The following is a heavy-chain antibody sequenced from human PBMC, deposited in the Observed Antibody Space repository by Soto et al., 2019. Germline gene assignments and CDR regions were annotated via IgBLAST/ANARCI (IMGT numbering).Heavy chain of an antibody. CDR3: GRGYSGYGNFDY. J-gene: IGHJ4*02. D-gene: IGHD5-12*01. V-gene: IGHV3-74*01. Sequence: DVQLVESGGGIVQPGGSLRLSCAASGFTVTSYWMHWVRQAPGKGLVWVSRTSPAGSSTYYADFVRGRFTISKDTAKNTLYLQRNSLGAEDTAVYYCGRGYSGYGNFDYWGQGTLVTVSS. CDR1: GFTVTSYW. CDR2: TSPAGSST.